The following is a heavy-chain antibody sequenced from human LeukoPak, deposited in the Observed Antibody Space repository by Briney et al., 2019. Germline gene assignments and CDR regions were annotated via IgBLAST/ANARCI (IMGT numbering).Heavy chain of an antibody. J-gene: IGHJ6*03. CDR2: ISSSGSTI. CDR1: GFTFSIYE. CDR3: AGSYYYYMDV. Sequence: QPGGSLRLSCAASGFTFSIYEMHWVRQAPGKGLKWVSYISSSGSTIYYADSVKGRFTISRDNAKNSLYLQMNSLRAEDTAVYYCAGSYYYYMDVWGKGTTVTVSS. V-gene: IGHV3-48*03.